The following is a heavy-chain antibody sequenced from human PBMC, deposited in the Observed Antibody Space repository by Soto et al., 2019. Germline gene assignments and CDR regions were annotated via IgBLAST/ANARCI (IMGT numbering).Heavy chain of an antibody. D-gene: IGHD1-26*01. V-gene: IGHV3-23*01. J-gene: IGHJ6*02. CDR2: ISGSGGST. CDR1: GFTFSSYA. CDR3: AKGAGSGSYYYYYGMDV. Sequence: GGSLRLSCAASGFTFSSYAMSWVRQAPGKGLEWVSAISGSGGSTYYADSVKGRFTISRDNSKNTLYLQMNSLRAEDMALYYCAKGAGSGSYYYYYGMDVWGQGTTVTVSS.